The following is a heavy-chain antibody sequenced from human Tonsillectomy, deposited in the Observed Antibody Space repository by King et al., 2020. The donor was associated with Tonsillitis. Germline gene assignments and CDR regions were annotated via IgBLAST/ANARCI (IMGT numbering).Heavy chain of an antibody. Sequence: VQLQESGPGLVKPSETLSLTCTVSGGSISSYYWSWIRQPPGKGLELIGSIYYIGSTNYNPSIKSRVTISVDTAKNQFSLRLSSVTAADTAVYYCASPYPVLKYWGQGTLVTVSS. CDR1: GGSISSYY. J-gene: IGHJ4*02. D-gene: IGHD3-9*01. CDR2: IYYIGST. V-gene: IGHV4-59*01. CDR3: ASPYPVLKY.